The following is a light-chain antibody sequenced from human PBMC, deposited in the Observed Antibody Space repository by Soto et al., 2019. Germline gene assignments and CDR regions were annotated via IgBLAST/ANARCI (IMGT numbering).Light chain of an antibody. Sequence: DIQMTQSPSTLSASVGDRVTITCRASQSFNTWLAWYQQKPGKAPNLLIYKASSLESGVPSRFSGSGSGTEFTLTISSLQPDDFATYYCQHYNTYSTFGQGTKVDIK. CDR2: KAS. CDR1: QSFNTW. V-gene: IGKV1-5*03. CDR3: QHYNTYST. J-gene: IGKJ1*01.